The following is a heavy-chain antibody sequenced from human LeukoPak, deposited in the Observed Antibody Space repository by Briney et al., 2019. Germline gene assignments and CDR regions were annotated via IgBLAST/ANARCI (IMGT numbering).Heavy chain of an antibody. V-gene: IGHV3-9*01. Sequence: GRSLRLSCAASGFTFDDYAMHWVRQAPGKGLEWVSGISWNSGSIGYADSVKGRFTISRDNAKNSLYLQMNSLRAEDTAVYYCARARTADYEGGYWGQGTLVTVSS. CDR3: ARARTADYEGGY. CDR2: ISWNSGSI. D-gene: IGHD4-17*01. J-gene: IGHJ4*02. CDR1: GFTFDDYA.